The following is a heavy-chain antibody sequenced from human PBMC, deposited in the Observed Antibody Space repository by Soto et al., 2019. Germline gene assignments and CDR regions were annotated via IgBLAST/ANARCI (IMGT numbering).Heavy chain of an antibody. CDR3: VREQWLVRQVDY. V-gene: IGHV1-46*03. CDR1: GYTFTSYY. CDR2: INPSGGST. D-gene: IGHD6-19*01. Sequence: KPLVASVKVSCKASGYTFTSYYMHCLRQAPGQGLEWMGIINPSGGSTSYAQKFQGRVTMTRDTSTSTVYMELSSLRSEDTAVYYCVREQWLVRQVDYWGQGSPVPVSS. J-gene: IGHJ4*02.